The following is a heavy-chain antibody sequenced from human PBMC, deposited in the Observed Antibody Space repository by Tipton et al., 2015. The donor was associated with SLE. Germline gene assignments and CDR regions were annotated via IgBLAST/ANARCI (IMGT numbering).Heavy chain of an antibody. CDR1: GYTFTGYY. D-gene: IGHD1-26*01. V-gene: IGHV1-2*02. CDR2: INPNSGGT. J-gene: IGHJ4*02. CDR3: AQRRLEGAVDY. Sequence: QLVQSGPEVKKPGASVKVSCKASGYTFTGYYMHWVRQAPGQGLEWMGWINPNSGGTNYAQKFQGRVTMTTDTSTSTAYMELRSLRSDDTAVYYCAQRRLEGAVDYWGQGTLVTVSS.